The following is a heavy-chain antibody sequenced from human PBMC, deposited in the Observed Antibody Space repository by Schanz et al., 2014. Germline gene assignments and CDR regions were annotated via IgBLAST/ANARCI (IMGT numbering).Heavy chain of an antibody. D-gene: IGHD5-12*01. CDR2: MYINSGST. V-gene: IGHV3-53*01. Sequence: VQLLESGGGLFKPGGSLRLSCAVSGFTVNTNYMSWVRQAPGKGLEWISSMYINSGSTQYADSVKGRFIISRDSSKNTLFLQMNSLRAEDTAVYFCARDGGRDGYNLAFDVWGQGTLVTVSS. CDR1: GFTVNTNY. CDR3: ARDGGRDGYNLAFDV. J-gene: IGHJ3*01.